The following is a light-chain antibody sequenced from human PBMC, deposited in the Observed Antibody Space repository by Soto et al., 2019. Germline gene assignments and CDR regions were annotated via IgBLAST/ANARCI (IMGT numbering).Light chain of an antibody. V-gene: IGKV3D-20*02. CDR2: GAS. Sequence: VFTHSRGTLYLSPRERATLSCRASQSVVTSYLAWYQQKPGQAPRLLIYGASTRATGIPDRFGGSGSGTVFTLTISSLEPEDFAVYYCQQRNIWPPVTFGQGTRLEI. CDR3: QQRNIWPPVT. J-gene: IGKJ5*01. CDR1: QSVVTSY.